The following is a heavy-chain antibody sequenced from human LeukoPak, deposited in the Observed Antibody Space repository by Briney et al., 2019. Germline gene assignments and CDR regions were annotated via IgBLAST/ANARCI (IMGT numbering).Heavy chain of an antibody. J-gene: IGHJ4*02. CDR3: ARDMTSTASFGY. V-gene: IGHV4-61*08. CDR2: IYYSGST. Sequence: PSETLSLTCTVSGGSISSGDYYWSWIRQSPGEGLEWIGYIYYSGSTNYNPSLKSRVTISVDTSKNQFSLKLSSVTAADTAVYYCARDMTSTASFGYWGQGTLVTVSS. CDR1: GGSISSGDYY. D-gene: IGHD4-17*01.